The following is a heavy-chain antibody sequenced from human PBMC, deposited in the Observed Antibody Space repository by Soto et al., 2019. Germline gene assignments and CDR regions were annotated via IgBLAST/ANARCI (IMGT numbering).Heavy chain of an antibody. V-gene: IGHV1-3*01. J-gene: IGHJ5*02. Sequence: ASVKVSCKASGYTFTSYPTHWVRQAPGQRLEWMGWIDAGNGNTKYSQKFRGRVTFTTDTSASTAYMDLSSLRSEDTAVYYCARARSLSLRGYNWFDPWGQGTLVTVSS. CDR2: IDAGNGNT. CDR3: ARARSLSLRGYNWFDP. CDR1: GYTFTSYP. D-gene: IGHD3-10*01.